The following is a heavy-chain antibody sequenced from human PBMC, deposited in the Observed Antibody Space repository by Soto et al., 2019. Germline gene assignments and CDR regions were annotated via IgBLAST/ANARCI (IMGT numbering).Heavy chain of an antibody. CDR2: ISGSGGST. V-gene: IGHV3-23*01. D-gene: IGHD3-10*01. CDR1: GFTFSSYA. CDR3: AKDPHYYGSGSYYSSLYYYGMDV. Sequence: GGSLRLSCAASGFTFSSYAMSWVRQAPGKGLEWVSAISGSGGSTYYADSVKGRFTISRDNSKNTLYLQMNSLRAEDTAVYYCAKDPHYYGSGSYYSSLYYYGMDVWGQGTTVTVSS. J-gene: IGHJ6*02.